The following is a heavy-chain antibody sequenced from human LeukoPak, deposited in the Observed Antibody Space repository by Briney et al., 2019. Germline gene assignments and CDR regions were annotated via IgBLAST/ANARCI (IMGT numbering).Heavy chain of an antibody. CDR3: ARGRQNSGSYSDAFDI. Sequence: GRSLRLSCAASGFTFSSYGMHWVRQAPGKGLEWVSSISTSSSYIYYADSVKGRFTISRHNAKNSLYLQMNSLRAEDTAVYYCARGRQNSGSYSDAFDIWGQGKMVTVSS. J-gene: IGHJ3*02. D-gene: IGHD1-26*01. CDR2: ISTSSSYI. V-gene: IGHV3-21*01. CDR1: GFTFSSYG.